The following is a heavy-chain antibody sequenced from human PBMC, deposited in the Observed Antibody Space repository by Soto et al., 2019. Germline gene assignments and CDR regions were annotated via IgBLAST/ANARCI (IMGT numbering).Heavy chain of an antibody. D-gene: IGHD2-15*01. J-gene: IGHJ2*01. CDR2: IIPIFGTA. Sequence: SVKVSCKASGISFINHYVHWVRQAPGQGLEWMGGIIPIFGTANYAQKFQGRVTITADESTSTAYMELSSLRSEDTAVYYCARVVTVVKSFHYWYFDLWGR. CDR1: GISFINHY. V-gene: IGHV1-69*13. CDR3: ARVVTVVKSFHYWYFDL.